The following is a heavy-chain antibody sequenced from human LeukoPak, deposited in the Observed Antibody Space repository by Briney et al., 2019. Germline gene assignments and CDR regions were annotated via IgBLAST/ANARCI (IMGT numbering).Heavy chain of an antibody. J-gene: IGHJ6*02. Sequence: AGTLSLTCTVSGGSISSYYWSWIRQPPGKGLEWVWYIYYSGSTNYNPSLKSRFTISVDTSKNKFSLKLISVTAADTAVYYCARDGPKGGMDVWGQGTTVTVSS. V-gene: IGHV4-59*01. CDR3: ARDGPKGGMDV. CDR1: GGSISSYY. CDR2: IYYSGST.